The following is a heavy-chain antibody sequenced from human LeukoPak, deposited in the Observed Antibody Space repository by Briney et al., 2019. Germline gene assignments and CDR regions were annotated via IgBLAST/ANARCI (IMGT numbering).Heavy chain of an antibody. CDR1: GDSVSSKSAA. D-gene: IGHD3-10*01. CDR3: AKGYGSGTLDYFDY. V-gene: IGHV6-1*01. J-gene: IGHJ4*02. Sequence: SQTLSLTCAISGDSVSSKSAAWNWIRQSPSRGLEWLGRTYYRSKWYNDYAVSVKSRITINPDASKNQFSLQLNSVTPEDTAVYYCAKGYGSGTLDYFDYWGQGTLVTVSS. CDR2: TYYRSKWYN.